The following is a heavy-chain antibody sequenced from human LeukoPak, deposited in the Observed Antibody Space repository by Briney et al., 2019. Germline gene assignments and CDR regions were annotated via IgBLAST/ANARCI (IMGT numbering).Heavy chain of an antibody. CDR2: INWNGGRT. J-gene: IGHJ5*02. D-gene: IGHD3-9*01. CDR1: GFTFDDYG. Sequence: GGSLRLSCAASGFTFDDYGMSWVRQAPGKGLEWVSGINWNGGRTGYAASVKGRFTISRDNVKNSLYLQMNSLRAEDTAVYYCARVPDGGYDILAGYSDGGGFDPWGQGTLVTVSS. V-gene: IGHV3-20*04. CDR3: ARVPDGGYDILAGYSDGGGFDP.